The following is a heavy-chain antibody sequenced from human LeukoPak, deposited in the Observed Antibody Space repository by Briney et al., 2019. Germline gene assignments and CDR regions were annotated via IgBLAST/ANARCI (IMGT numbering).Heavy chain of an antibody. J-gene: IGHJ4*02. V-gene: IGHV5-51*01. CDR2: IYPGDSDT. CDR3: ARGKQQLVELDY. CDR1: GYIFTSYW. D-gene: IGHD6-13*01. Sequence: KSGESLQISCKGSGYIFTSYWIAWVRQLPGKGLEWMGIIYPGDSDTRYSPSFQGQVTISADKSISTAYLQWSSLKASDTALYYCARGKQQLVELDYWGQGTLVTVSS.